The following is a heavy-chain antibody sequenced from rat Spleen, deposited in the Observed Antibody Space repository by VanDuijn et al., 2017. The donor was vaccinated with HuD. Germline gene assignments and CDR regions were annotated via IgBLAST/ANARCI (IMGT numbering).Heavy chain of an antibody. CDR2: ISFDGSST. V-gene: IGHV5-7*01. J-gene: IGHJ2*01. CDR3: ARRHFGYTDYFDY. D-gene: IGHD1-4*01. CDR1: GFTFSDYN. Sequence: EVQLVESDGGLVQPGRSLKLSCAASGFTFSDYNMAWVRQAPKKGLEWVAFISFDGSSTYYRDSVKGRFTISRDNAKSTLSLQMDSLRSEDTATYYCARRHFGYTDYFDYWGQGVMVTVSS.